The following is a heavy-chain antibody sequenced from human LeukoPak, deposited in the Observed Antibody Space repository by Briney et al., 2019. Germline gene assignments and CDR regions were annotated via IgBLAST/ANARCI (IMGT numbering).Heavy chain of an antibody. CDR3: AKGLSRDSFAVDY. J-gene: IGHJ4*02. V-gene: IGHV3-21*01. Sequence: PGGSLRLSCGASGFFFSDYSMNWVRQAPGKGLEWVSCITSSSEDIHYADSVKGRFTMSRDNAKNSLSLQMNNLSADDTAVYYCAKGLSRDSFAVDYWGQGAPVTVSS. CDR1: GFFFSDYS. D-gene: IGHD2-21*02. CDR2: ITSSSEDI.